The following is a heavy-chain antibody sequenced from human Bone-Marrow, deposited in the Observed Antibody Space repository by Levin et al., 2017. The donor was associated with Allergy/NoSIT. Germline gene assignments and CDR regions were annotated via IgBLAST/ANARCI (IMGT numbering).Heavy chain of an antibody. J-gene: IGHJ4*02. V-gene: IGHV3-48*02. Sequence: PGGSLRLSCAASGFTFNTYTMNWVRQAPGKGLEWVSCISSSGSIIVYADSVKGRYTISRDNAKNSLYLQMNSLRDEDTAVYYCASGSYARFDYWGQGTLVTVSS. CDR1: GFTFNTYT. CDR3: ASGSYARFDY. D-gene: IGHD1-26*01. CDR2: ISSSGSII.